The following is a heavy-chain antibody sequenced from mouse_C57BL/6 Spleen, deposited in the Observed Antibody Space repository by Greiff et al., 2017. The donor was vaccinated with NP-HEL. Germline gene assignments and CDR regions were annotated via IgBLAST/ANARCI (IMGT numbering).Heavy chain of an antibody. CDR1: GFTFSSYA. CDR3: ARDEGLRTAWFAY. D-gene: IGHD2-4*01. Sequence: EVKLMESGGGLVKPGGSLKLSCAASGFTFSSYAMSWVRQTPEKRLEWVATISDGGSYTYYPDNVKGRFTISRDNAKNNLYLQMSHLKSEDTAMYYCARDEGLRTAWFAYWGQGTLVTVSA. J-gene: IGHJ3*01. CDR2: ISDGGSYT. V-gene: IGHV5-4*01.